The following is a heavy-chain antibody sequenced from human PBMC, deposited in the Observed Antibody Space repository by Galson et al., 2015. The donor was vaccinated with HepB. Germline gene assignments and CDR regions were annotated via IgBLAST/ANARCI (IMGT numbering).Heavy chain of an antibody. V-gene: IGHV3-30*04. CDR1: DMIFMSYA. J-gene: IGHJ6*02. Sequence: SLRLSCAASDMIFMSYAMYWVRQAPGKGLEWVAVTSFDGNKNSLVDSVKGRFTVSRDNSQNTLFLQMNSLTVEDTGVYYCARSRPTRFHYYNGMDVWGQGTTVSVS. CDR2: TSFDGNKN. CDR3: ARSRPTRFHYYNGMDV. D-gene: IGHD1-1*01.